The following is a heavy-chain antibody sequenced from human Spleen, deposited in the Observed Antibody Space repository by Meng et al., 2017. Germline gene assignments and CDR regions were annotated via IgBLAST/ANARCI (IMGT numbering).Heavy chain of an antibody. Sequence: QVQLQESGPRLVKSSQTLSLTCAVYGGTISGYYWSWIRQPPGKGLEWIGEINDSGSTNYNPSLKSRVTISKDTSKNQFSLKLSSVTAADTAVYYCARTIGVEYSSSWYYFDYWGQGTLVTVSS. J-gene: IGHJ4*02. CDR2: INDSGST. CDR1: GGTISGYY. D-gene: IGHD6-13*01. V-gene: IGHV4-34*09. CDR3: ARTIGVEYSSSWYYFDY.